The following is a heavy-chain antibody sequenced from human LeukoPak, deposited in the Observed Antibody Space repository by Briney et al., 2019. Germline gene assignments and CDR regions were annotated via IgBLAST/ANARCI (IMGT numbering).Heavy chain of an antibody. V-gene: IGHV3-49*04. J-gene: IGHJ4*02. CDR3: TSEYFDH. Sequence: GGSLRLSCTASGFTFGDYVMSWVRQAPGKGLEWVGFIRSKSYGGTTEYAASVKGRFTISRDDSKSIAYLQMNSLKTEDTAVYYCTSEYFDHWGQGTLVNVSS. CDR2: IRSKSYGGTT. CDR1: GFTFGDYV.